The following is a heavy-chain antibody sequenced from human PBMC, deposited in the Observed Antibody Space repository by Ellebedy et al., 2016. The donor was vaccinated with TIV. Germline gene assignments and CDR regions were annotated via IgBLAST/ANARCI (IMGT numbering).Heavy chain of an antibody. Sequence: SETLSLXXTVSGGSISSYYWSWIRQPPGKGLEWIGYIYYSGSTNYNPSLKSRVTISVDTSKNQFSLKLSSVTAADTAVYYCARSYGSGSYYDGDWFDPWGQGTLVTVSS. CDR2: IYYSGST. V-gene: IGHV4-59*01. CDR1: GGSISSYY. CDR3: ARSYGSGSYYDGDWFDP. J-gene: IGHJ5*02. D-gene: IGHD3-10*01.